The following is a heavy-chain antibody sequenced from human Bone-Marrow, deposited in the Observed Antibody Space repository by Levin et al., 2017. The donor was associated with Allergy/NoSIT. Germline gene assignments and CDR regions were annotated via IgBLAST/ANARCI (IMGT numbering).Heavy chain of an antibody. V-gene: IGHV4-59*01. CDR1: GDSISTYY. Sequence: SETLSLTCAVSGDSISTYYWSWVRQPPGKGLEWIGFISYTGSTNYTPSLKSRVTISLDTSKNQFSLKMTSVTAADTAMYYCAKGIPNHYYYAMDVWGQGTTVTVSS. D-gene: IGHD2-2*02. CDR2: ISYTGST. J-gene: IGHJ6*02. CDR3: AKGIPNHYYYAMDV.